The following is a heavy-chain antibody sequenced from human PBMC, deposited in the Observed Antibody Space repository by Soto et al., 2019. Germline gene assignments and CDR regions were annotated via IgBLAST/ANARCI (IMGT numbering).Heavy chain of an antibody. V-gene: IGHV3-9*01. CDR2: ISWNSGSI. J-gene: IGHJ6*02. CDR3: AKSDGSSYYYYGMDV. Sequence: GGSLRLSCAACGFTFDDYSIHWVRQAPWKGLEWVSGISWNSGSIGYADSVKGRFTISRDNAKNSLYLQMNSLRAEDTDLYYCAKSDGSSYYYYGMDVFGQGTTITVCS. D-gene: IGHD3-10*01. CDR1: GFTFDDYS.